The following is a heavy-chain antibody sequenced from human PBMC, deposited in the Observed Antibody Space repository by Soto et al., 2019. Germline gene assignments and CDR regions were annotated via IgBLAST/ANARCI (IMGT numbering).Heavy chain of an antibody. CDR3: AREVKSVLFDP. D-gene: IGHD2-21*01. V-gene: IGHV1-69*13. J-gene: IGHJ5*02. CDR2: IIPIFGTA. Sequence: SVKVSCKASGGTFSSYAISCVRQAPGQELEWMGGIIPIFGTANYAQKFQGRVTITADESTSTAYMELSSLRSEDTAVYYCAREVKSVLFDPWGQGTLVTVSS. CDR1: GGTFSSYA.